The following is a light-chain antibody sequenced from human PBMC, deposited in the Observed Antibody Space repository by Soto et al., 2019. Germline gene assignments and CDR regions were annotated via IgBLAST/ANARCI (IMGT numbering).Light chain of an antibody. Sequence: QSVLTQPPSASGTSGQTVIISCSGSRSDIGSNSVNWYQHLPRTAPKLLIYNNNQRPSGVPDRFSGSKSGTSASLAISGLQSEDEADYYCAAWDDSLTGPVFGTGTKVTVL. V-gene: IGLV1-44*01. J-gene: IGLJ1*01. CDR1: RSDIGSNS. CDR2: NNN. CDR3: AAWDDSLTGPV.